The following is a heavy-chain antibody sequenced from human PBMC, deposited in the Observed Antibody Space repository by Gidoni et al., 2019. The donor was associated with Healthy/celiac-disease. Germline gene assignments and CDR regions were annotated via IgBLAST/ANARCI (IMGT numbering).Heavy chain of an antibody. CDR1: GFTFSSYE. CDR3: ASLSDPEIVGATYVGY. Sequence: EVQLVESGGGLVQPGGSLRLSCAASGFTFSSYEMNWVRQAPGKGLEWVSYISSSGSTIYYADSVKGRFTISRDNAKNSLYLQMNSLRAEDTAVYYCASLSDPEIVGATYVGYWGQGTLVTVSS. J-gene: IGHJ4*02. CDR2: ISSSGSTI. V-gene: IGHV3-48*03. D-gene: IGHD1-26*01.